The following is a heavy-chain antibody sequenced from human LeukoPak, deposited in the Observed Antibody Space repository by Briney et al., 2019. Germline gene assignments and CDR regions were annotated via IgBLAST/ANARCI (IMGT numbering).Heavy chain of an antibody. CDR1: GYTFTDYY. CDR2: INPSGGST. V-gene: IGHV1-46*01. CDR3: ARDRAKSYSNYDYYYYYMDV. Sequence: EASVKVSCKASGYTFTDYYMHWVRQAPGQGLEWMGTINPSGGSTSYAQKFQGRVTMTRDMSTSTVYMELSSLRSEDTAVYYCARDRAKSYSNYDYYYYYMDVWGKGTTVTVSS. D-gene: IGHD4-11*01. J-gene: IGHJ6*03.